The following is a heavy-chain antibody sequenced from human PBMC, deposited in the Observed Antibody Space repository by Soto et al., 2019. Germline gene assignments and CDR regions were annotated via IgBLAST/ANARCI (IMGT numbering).Heavy chain of an antibody. D-gene: IGHD6-13*01. Sequence: QVQLVQSGAEVKKPGSSVKVSCKASGGTFSSYAISWVRQAPGQGLEWMGGIIPIFGTANYAQKFQGRVTITADESTSTAYMERRGRRSEDTAVYYWARDVRASSWYEDYYGRDVWGKGTPVPVSS. CDR2: IIPIFGTA. CDR1: GGTFSSYA. J-gene: IGHJ6*04. CDR3: ARDVRASSWYEDYYGRDV. V-gene: IGHV1-69*12.